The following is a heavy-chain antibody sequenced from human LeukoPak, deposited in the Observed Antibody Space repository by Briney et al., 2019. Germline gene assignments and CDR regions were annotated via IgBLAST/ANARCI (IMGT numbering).Heavy chain of an antibody. CDR3: ARDLPAAVD. CDR2: ISRSSSDI. D-gene: IGHD2-2*01. Sequence: GGSLRLSCAASGFSFSSYSMSWVRQAPGKGLGWVSFISRSSSDIYHADSVEGRFTISRDNAKNSLYLQMNSLRAEDTAVYYCARDLPAAVDWGQGTLVTVSS. J-gene: IGHJ4*02. CDR1: GFSFSSYS. V-gene: IGHV3-21*01.